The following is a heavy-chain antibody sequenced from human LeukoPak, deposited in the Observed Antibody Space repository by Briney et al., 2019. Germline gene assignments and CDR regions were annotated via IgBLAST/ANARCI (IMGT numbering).Heavy chain of an antibody. V-gene: IGHV4-4*09. D-gene: IGHD3-10*01. CDR2: IYCSGST. J-gene: IGHJ4*02. CDR3: ARGFGAGSTDY. CDR1: GGSISSYY. Sequence: SETLSLTCTVSGGSISSYYWRWIRQPPGKGLEWIEYIYCSGSTYYNPSLKSRVTISVDTSKNQFSLKLSSVTAADTAVYYCARGFGAGSTDYWGQAALVTASS.